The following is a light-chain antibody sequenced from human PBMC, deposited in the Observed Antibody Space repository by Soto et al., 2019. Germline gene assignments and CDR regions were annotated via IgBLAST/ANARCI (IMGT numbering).Light chain of an antibody. CDR3: YSYEGGRV. J-gene: IGLJ3*02. CDR2: EVN. V-gene: IGLV2-23*02. Sequence: QSVLTQPASVSGSPGQSITISRTGTISNVGSYNLVSWYQQHPGKAPKLIIYEVNKRPSGVSNRFSGSKSGNTASLTISGLQTEDEADYYCYSYEGGRVFGGGTKVTVL. CDR1: ISNVGSYNL.